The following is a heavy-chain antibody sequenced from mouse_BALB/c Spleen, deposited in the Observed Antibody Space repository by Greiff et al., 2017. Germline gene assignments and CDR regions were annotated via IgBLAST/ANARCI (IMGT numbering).Heavy chain of an antibody. Sequence: EVQRVESGGGLVQPGGSRKLSCAASGFTFSSFGMHWVRQAPEKGLEWVAYISSGSSTIYYADTVKGRFTISRDNPKNTLFLQMTSLRSEDTAMYYCARRDYGSSLYAMDYWGQGTSVTVSS. CDR2: ISSGSSTI. CDR3: ARRDYGSSLYAMDY. D-gene: IGHD1-1*01. CDR1: GFTFSSFG. V-gene: IGHV5-17*02. J-gene: IGHJ4*01.